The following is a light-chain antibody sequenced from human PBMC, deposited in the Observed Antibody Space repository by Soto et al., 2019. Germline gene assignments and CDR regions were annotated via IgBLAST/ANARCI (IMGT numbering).Light chain of an antibody. Sequence: EIVMTQSPATLSVSPGERATLSCRASQSISSNLAWYQQKPGQAPRLLIYGASTRATAIPARFSGSGSGTEFTLTISSLQSEDFAVYYCQQYKDWPPRTFGQGTKVEIK. CDR2: GAS. CDR1: QSISSN. CDR3: QQYKDWPPRT. V-gene: IGKV3-15*01. J-gene: IGKJ1*01.